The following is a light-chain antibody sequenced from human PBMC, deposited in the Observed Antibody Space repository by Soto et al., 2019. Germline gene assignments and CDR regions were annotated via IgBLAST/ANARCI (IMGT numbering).Light chain of an antibody. J-gene: IGLJ1*01. CDR2: QVT. V-gene: IGLV2-14*02. Sequence: QSALTQPASVSGSPGQSITISCSGNVVSYKLVSWYQQHPGKAPKLIIYQVTKRPSGVPDRFSASKSDTTASLTISGLQAEDEGDYYCMSYAGGNRFVFGTGTKVTVL. CDR1: GNVVSYKL. CDR3: MSYAGGNRFV.